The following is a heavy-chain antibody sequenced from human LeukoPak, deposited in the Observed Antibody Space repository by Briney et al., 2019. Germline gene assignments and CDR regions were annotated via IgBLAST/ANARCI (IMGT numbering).Heavy chain of an antibody. CDR2: IYTTGIT. D-gene: IGHD2-8*01. Sequence: SETLSLTCTVAGGSISSYYWSWIRQPAGKGLEWIGRIYTTGITNYNPSLKSRLTISVDKSKNQFSLKLSSVTAADTAVYYCARDRTSGVDYWGQGTLVTVSS. CDR3: ARDRTSGVDY. J-gene: IGHJ4*02. V-gene: IGHV4-4*07. CDR1: GGSISSYY.